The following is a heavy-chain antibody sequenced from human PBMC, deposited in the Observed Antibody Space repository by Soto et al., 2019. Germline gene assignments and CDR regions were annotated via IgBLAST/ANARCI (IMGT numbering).Heavy chain of an antibody. CDR3: ARGLRTMVRGVTDIPDY. D-gene: IGHD3-10*01. CDR2: ISSSSSTI. V-gene: IGHV3-48*02. Sequence: GGSLRLSCAASGFTFSSYSMNWVRQAPGKGLEWVSYISSSSSTIYYADSVKGRFTISRDNAKNSLYLQMNSLRDEDTAVYYCARGLRTMVRGVTDIPDYWGQGTLVTVSS. J-gene: IGHJ4*02. CDR1: GFTFSSYS.